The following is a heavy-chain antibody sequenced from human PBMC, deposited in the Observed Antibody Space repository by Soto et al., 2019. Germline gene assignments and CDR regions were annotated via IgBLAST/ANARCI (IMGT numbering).Heavy chain of an antibody. CDR1: DFSVANYD. Sequence: EVQLVESGGGLVQPGGSLRLSCAASDFSVANYDMHWVRQPTGRRLEWVSTIGMAGDTYYPNSVKGRFIISRENAIESLFLQMNSLTPDDTAVYYCARGIYFGQSLPRRYFDTCGQGTLVIFSS. V-gene: IGHV3-13*01. CDR3: ARGIYFGQSLPRRYFDT. J-gene: IGHJ4*02. CDR2: IGMAGDT. D-gene: IGHD3-10*01.